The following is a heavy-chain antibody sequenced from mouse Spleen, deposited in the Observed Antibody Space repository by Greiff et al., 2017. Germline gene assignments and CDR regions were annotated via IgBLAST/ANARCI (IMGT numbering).Heavy chain of an antibody. Sequence: QVHVKQSGAELVRPGTSVKVSCKASGYAFTNYLIEWVKQRPGQGLEWIGVINPGSGGTNYNEKFKGKATLTADKSSSTAYMQLSSLTSEDSAVYFCARGGYYGSSPPFDYWGQGTTLTVSS. V-gene: IGHV1-54*01. CDR1: GYAFTNYL. D-gene: IGHD1-1*01. J-gene: IGHJ2*01. CDR2: INPGSGGT. CDR3: ARGGYYGSSPPFDY.